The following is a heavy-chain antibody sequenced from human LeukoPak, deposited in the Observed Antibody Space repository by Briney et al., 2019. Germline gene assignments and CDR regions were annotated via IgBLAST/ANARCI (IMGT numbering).Heavy chain of an antibody. D-gene: IGHD1-26*01. Sequence: GRSLRLPCAASGFTFSSYGMHWVRQAPGKGLEWVAVISYDGSNKYYADSVKGRFTISRDNSKNTLYLQMNSLRAEDTAVYYCAKVALVGATGAFDIWGQGTMVTVSS. CDR2: ISYDGSNK. J-gene: IGHJ3*02. CDR3: AKVALVGATGAFDI. V-gene: IGHV3-30*18. CDR1: GFTFSSYG.